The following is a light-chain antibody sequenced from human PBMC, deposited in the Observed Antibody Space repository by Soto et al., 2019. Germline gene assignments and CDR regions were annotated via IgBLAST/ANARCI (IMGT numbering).Light chain of an antibody. J-gene: IGKJ1*01. CDR1: QSIGNY. V-gene: IGKV1-39*01. CDR3: QQSYSALWT. Sequence: DIQMTQSPSSLSASVGDRVIITCRASQSIGNYLNWYQQKPGKAPNLLIYAASSLQSGVPSRFSGSGSGTDFTLTISSLQPEDFATYYCQQSYSALWTFGQGTKVEIK. CDR2: AAS.